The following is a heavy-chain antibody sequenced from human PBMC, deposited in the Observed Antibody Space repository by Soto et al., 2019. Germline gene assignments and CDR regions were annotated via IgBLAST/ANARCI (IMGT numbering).Heavy chain of an antibody. CDR1: GYTFTSYG. Sequence: ASVKVSCKASGYTFTSYGISWVRQAPGQGLEWMGWISAYNGNTNYAQKLQGRVTMTTDTSTSTAYMELRSLRSDDTAVYYCARSSITIFGVGAFDIWGQGTMVTVSS. J-gene: IGHJ3*02. CDR2: ISAYNGNT. V-gene: IGHV1-18*01. CDR3: ARSSITIFGVGAFDI. D-gene: IGHD3-3*01.